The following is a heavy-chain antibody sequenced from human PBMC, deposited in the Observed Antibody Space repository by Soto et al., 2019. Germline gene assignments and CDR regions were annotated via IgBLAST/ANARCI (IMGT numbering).Heavy chain of an antibody. CDR1: GFTFSSYA. CDR3: ANGYSGYDDARELDY. Sequence: HPGGSLRLSCSASGFTFSSYAMSWVRQAPGKGLEWVSAISGSGGSTYYADSVKGRFTISRDNSKNTLYLQMNSLRAEDTAVYYCANGYSGYDDARELDYWGQGTLVTVSS. CDR2: ISGSGGST. V-gene: IGHV3-23*01. J-gene: IGHJ4*02. D-gene: IGHD5-12*01.